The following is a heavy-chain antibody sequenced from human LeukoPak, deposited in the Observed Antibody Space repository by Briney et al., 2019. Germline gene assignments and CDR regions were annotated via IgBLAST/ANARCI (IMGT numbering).Heavy chain of an antibody. Sequence: SETLSLTCIVSGGSISSTTYYWGWIRQPPGKGLEWIGSIYYSGSTWYNPSLKSRVTVSADTSKNQFSLKLTSVTAADTAVYYCARDRACSNGVCSYFDYCGQGTVVTVSS. V-gene: IGHV4-39*01. CDR3: ARDRACSNGVCSYFDY. CDR1: GGSISSTTYY. J-gene: IGHJ4*02. D-gene: IGHD2-8*01. CDR2: IYYSGST.